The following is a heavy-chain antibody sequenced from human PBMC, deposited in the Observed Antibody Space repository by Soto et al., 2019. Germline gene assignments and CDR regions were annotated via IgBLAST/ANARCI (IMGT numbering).Heavy chain of an antibody. CDR3: ARVPLTPTYYYYGMDV. D-gene: IGHD1-1*01. CDR1: GFTVSSNY. J-gene: IGHJ6*02. V-gene: IGHV3-53*01. Sequence: GGSLRLSCAASGFTVSSNYMSWVRQAPGKGLEWASVIYSGGSTYYADSVKGRFTISRDNSKNTLYLQMNSLRAEDTAVYYCARVPLTPTYYYYGMDVWGQGTTVTVSS. CDR2: IYSGGST.